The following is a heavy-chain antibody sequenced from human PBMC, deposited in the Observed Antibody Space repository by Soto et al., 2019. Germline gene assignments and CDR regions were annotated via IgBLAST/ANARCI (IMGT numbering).Heavy chain of an antibody. Sequence: GGSLRPSCAASGFTFCTYGMSWVRQAPGQGLEWVSAITGGADDTYNADSVRGRFTISRDNSKNTLYLQMNSLRAEDTAVYYCAKGSSNSRPYYFDYWGQGTLVTVSS. CDR3: AKGSSNSRPYYFDY. CDR1: GFTFCTYG. D-gene: IGHD2-2*01. V-gene: IGHV3-23*01. J-gene: IGHJ4*02. CDR2: ITGGADDT.